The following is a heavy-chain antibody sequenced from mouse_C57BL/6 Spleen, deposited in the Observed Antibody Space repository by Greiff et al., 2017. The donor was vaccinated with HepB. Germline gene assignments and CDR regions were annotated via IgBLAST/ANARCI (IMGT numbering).Heavy chain of an antibody. J-gene: IGHJ3*01. V-gene: IGHV14-4*01. Sequence: VHVKQSGAELVRPGASVKLSCTASGFNIKDDYMHWVKQRPEQGLEWIGWIDPENGDTEYASKFQGKATITADTSSNTAYLQLSSLTSEDTAVYYCTTYPVAYWGQGTLVTVSA. CDR3: TTYPVAY. CDR2: IDPENGDT. CDR1: GFNIKDDY.